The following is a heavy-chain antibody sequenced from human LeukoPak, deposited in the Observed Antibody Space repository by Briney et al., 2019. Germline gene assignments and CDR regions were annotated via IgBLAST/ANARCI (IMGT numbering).Heavy chain of an antibody. CDR1: GGSISGYY. J-gene: IGHJ4*02. D-gene: IGHD5-12*01. CDR3: ARGGDYGSAYDYFRY. V-gene: IGHV4-4*07. CDR2: IYTGGNT. Sequence: KPSETLSLTCTVSGGSISGYYWTWIRQPAGKELEWIGRIYTGGNTAYNPSLNSRVTISLDTSNNQLSLKLTSVTAADTAVYYCARGGDYGSAYDYFRYWGQGTLVSVSS.